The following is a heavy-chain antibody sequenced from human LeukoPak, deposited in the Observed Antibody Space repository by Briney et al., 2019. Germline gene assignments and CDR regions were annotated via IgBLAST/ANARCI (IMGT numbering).Heavy chain of an antibody. CDR3: AKTMSPYYYDSSGF. CDR1: GFTFSSYG. D-gene: IGHD3-22*01. Sequence: AGGSLRLSCAASGFTFSSYGMLWVRQAPGKGLEWVAFIRYDGSNKYYADSVKGRFTISRDNSKNTLYLQMNSLRTEDTAVYYCAKTMSPYYYDSSGFWGQGTLVTVSS. J-gene: IGHJ4*02. V-gene: IGHV3-30*02. CDR2: IRYDGSNK.